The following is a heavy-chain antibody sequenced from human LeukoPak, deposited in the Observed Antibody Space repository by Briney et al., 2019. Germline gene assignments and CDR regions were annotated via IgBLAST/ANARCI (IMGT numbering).Heavy chain of an antibody. Sequence: GGSLRLSCAASGFTFDDYTMHWVRQAPGKGLVWVSRIDNAGSITAYADSGKGGFTISRDNAENTLYLQMNRLRVEDTAVYYCVRSAFHAGSGNYYDYWGQGTLVTVSS. D-gene: IGHD3-22*01. J-gene: IGHJ4*02. CDR2: IDNAGSIT. V-gene: IGHV3-74*03. CDR1: GFTFDDYT. CDR3: VRSAFHAGSGNYYDY.